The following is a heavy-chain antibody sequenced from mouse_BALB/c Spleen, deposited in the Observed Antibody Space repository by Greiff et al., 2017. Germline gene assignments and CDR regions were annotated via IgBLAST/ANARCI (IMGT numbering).Heavy chain of an antibody. V-gene: IGHV5-6-5*01. CDR3: ARGSTANAWFAY. J-gene: IGHJ3*01. CDR1: GFAFSSYD. CDR2: ISSGGST. Sequence: EVMLVESGGGLVKPGGSLKLSCAASGFAFSSYDMSWVRQTPEKRLEWVASISSGGSTYYPDSVKGRFTISRDNARNILYLQMSSLRSEDTAMYYCARGSTANAWFAYWGQGTLVTVSA. D-gene: IGHD1-2*01.